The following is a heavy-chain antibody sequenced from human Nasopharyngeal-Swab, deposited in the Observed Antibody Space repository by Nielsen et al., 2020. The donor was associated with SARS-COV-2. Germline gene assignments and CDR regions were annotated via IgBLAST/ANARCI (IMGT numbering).Heavy chain of an antibody. CDR2: VYDSGST. J-gene: IGHJ4*02. CDR3: ARRLGLRAPFDY. Sequence: SETLSLTCTVSGGSRRKGERRGRGRTAGQGLGLIGYVYDSGSTKYNPSLNSRVTISVDTSKTQFSLKVRSVTAADTAVYFCARRLGLRAPFDYWGQGTLVTVSS. D-gene: IGHD5/OR15-5a*01. CDR1: GGSRRKGE. V-gene: IGHV4-59*08.